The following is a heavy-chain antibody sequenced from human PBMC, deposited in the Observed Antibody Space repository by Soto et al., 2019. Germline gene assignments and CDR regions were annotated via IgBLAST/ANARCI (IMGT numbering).Heavy chain of an antibody. D-gene: IGHD3-16*01. Sequence: PSETLSLTCTVSGDSISSSNYWSWILQPPGKGLEWIGYIYYSGSTTYNPSLKSRVTMSVDTSKNQFSLKLSSVTAADTAVYYCARVGGINWFDPWGEGTLVTVSS. CDR2: IYYSGST. CDR3: ARVGGINWFDP. J-gene: IGHJ5*02. V-gene: IGHV4-28*03. CDR1: GDSISSSNY.